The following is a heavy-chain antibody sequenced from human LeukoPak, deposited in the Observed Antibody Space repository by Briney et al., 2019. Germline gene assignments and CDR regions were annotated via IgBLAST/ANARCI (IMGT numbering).Heavy chain of an antibody. CDR3: ARDVEQWLVSYYFDY. V-gene: IGHV1-18*01. CDR1: GYTFTSYG. CDR2: ISAYNGNT. J-gene: IGHJ4*02. D-gene: IGHD6-19*01. Sequence: ASVKVSCKASGYTFTSYGISWVRQAPGQGLEWMGWISAYNGNTNYAQKLQGRVTMTTDTSTSTAYMELRSLRSDDTAVYYCARDVEQWLVSYYFDYWGQGTLVTVSS.